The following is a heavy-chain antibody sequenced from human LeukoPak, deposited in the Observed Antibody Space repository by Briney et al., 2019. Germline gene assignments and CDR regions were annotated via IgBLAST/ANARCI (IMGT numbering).Heavy chain of an antibody. CDR2: ISSSSSTI. J-gene: IGHJ4*02. CDR3: ARILTVGAFDY. CDR1: EFTFSSYS. Sequence: PGGSLRLSCAASEFTFSSYSMNWVRQAPGKGLEWVSYISSSSSTIYYADSVKGRFTISRDNAKNSLYLQMNSLRAEDTAVYYCARILTVGAFDYWGQGTLVTVSP. V-gene: IGHV3-48*01. D-gene: IGHD7-27*01.